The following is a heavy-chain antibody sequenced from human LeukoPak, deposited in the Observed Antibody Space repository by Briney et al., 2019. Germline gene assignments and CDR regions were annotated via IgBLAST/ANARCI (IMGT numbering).Heavy chain of an antibody. CDR3: ASNCGGDCLEYFHY. CDR1: GGTFSTSA. D-gene: IGHD2-21*02. CDR2: IIPILGAA. V-gene: IGHV1-69*04. Sequence: ASVKVSCKASGGTFSTSAISWVRQAPGQGLVWMGRIIPILGAANYAQKFQGRVTITADKSTNTAYLELSSLRYEDTAVYYCASNCGGDCLEYFHYWGQGTLVSVSS. J-gene: IGHJ1*01.